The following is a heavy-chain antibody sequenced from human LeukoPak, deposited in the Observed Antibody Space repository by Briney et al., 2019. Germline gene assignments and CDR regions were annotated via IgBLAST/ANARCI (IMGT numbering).Heavy chain of an antibody. D-gene: IGHD1-26*01. CDR3: AKDGNVVGANYFDS. CDR1: GLTFSTYT. Sequence: PGGSLRLSCSASGLTFSTYTMSWVRQAPGKGLEWVSAILGSGAATFYGDSVKGRFTISRDNSKNTLYLQMNSLRAEDTALYYCAKDGNVVGANYFDSWGQGTLSPSPQ. V-gene: IGHV3-23*01. J-gene: IGHJ4*02. CDR2: ILGSGAAT.